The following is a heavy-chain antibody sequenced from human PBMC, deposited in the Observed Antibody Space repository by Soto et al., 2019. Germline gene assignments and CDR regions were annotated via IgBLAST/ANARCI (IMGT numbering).Heavy chain of an antibody. CDR1: GYTLTELS. J-gene: IGHJ3*02. Sequence: ASVKVSCKVSGYTLTELSMHWVRQAPGKGLEWTGGFDPEDGETIYAQKFQGRVTMTEDTSTDTAYMELSSLRSEDTAVYYCATGLSCSGGSCYWYAFDIWGQGTMVTVSS. V-gene: IGHV1-24*01. CDR3: ATGLSCSGGSCYWYAFDI. D-gene: IGHD2-15*01. CDR2: FDPEDGET.